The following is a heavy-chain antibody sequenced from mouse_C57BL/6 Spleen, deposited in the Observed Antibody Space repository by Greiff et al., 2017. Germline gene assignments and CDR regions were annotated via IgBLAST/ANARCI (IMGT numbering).Heavy chain of an antibody. J-gene: IGHJ3*01. CDR2: IRLKSDNYAT. CDR3: PPWWLGFAY. CDR1: GFTFSNYW. D-gene: IGHD1-1*02. V-gene: IGHV6-3*01. Sequence: EVKLMESGGGLVQPGGSMKLSCVASGFTFSNYWMNWVRQSPEKGLEWVAQIRLKSDNYATHYAESVKGRFTISRDDSKSSVYLQMNNVRAEDTGIYYCPPWWLGFAYWGQGTLVTVSA.